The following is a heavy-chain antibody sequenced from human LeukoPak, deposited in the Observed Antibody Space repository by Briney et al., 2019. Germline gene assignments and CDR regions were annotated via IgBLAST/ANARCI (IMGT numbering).Heavy chain of an antibody. CDR2: INWNGGST. D-gene: IGHD4-17*01. CDR1: GFTFDDYG. CDR3: ARAPHDYGDYPGYYYMDV. J-gene: IGHJ6*03. V-gene: IGHV3-20*04. Sequence: GGSLRLSCAASGFTFDDYGMSWVRQAPGKGLEWVSGINWNGGSTGYADSVKGRFTISRDNAKNSLYLQMNSLRAEDTALYYCARAPHDYGDYPGYYYMDVWGKGTTVTVSS.